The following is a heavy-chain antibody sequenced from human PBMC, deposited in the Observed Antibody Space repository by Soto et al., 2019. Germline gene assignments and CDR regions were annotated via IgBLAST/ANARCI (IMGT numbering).Heavy chain of an antibody. D-gene: IGHD3-3*01. CDR3: ARDNHDFWSGYYFSTKGNYFDY. CDR2: IWYDGSNK. Sequence: GGSLRLSCAASGFTFSSYGMHWVRQAPGKGLEWVAVIWYDGSNKYYADSVKGRFTISRDNSKNTLYLQMNSLRAEDTAVYYCARDNHDFWSGYYFSTKGNYFDYWGQGTLVTVSS. CDR1: GFTFSSYG. J-gene: IGHJ4*02. V-gene: IGHV3-33*01.